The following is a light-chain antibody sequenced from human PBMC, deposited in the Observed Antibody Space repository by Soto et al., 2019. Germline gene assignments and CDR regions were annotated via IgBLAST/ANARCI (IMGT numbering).Light chain of an antibody. Sequence: DFVMTQAPDSLAVSLGERATINCKSSQSVLYNSNNKNHLGWFQQKPGHPPKLLIYGASFRPSGVPDRFSGSGSGTDFTLTVSVLQAEDVAVYYCQQYYSIPFTFGQGTKLES. J-gene: IGKJ2*01. V-gene: IGKV4-1*01. CDR2: GAS. CDR3: QQYYSIPFT. CDR1: QSVLYNSNNKNH.